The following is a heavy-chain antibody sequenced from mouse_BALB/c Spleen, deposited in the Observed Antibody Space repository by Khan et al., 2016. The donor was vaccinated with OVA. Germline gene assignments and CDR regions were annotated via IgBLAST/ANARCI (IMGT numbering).Heavy chain of an antibody. V-gene: IGHV9-3-1*01. CDR2: INTYTGEP. J-gene: IGHJ4*01. CDR3: ARGGRRAMDY. Sequence: QIQLVQSGPELKKPGETVKISCKASGYTFTNYGVNWVKQTPGKGLKWMGWINTYTGEPTYADDIKGRCAFSLETSASAAFSQINNLKNEDTATYYCARGGRRAMDYWGQGTSVTVSS. CDR1: GYTFTNYG. D-gene: IGHD3-3*01.